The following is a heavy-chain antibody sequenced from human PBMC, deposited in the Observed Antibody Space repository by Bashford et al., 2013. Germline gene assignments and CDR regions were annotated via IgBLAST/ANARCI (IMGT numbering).Heavy chain of an antibody. Sequence: GESLKISCKGSGYRFTGDWIAWVRQMPGKGLEWWGIIYPADSDTRYSPSFQGQVTISADKSISTAYLQWSSLKASDSAIYYCARAFLAASAGMDVWGQGTTVTVSS. CDR2: IYPADSDT. CDR3: ARAFLAASAGMDV. D-gene: IGHD6-13*01. CDR1: GYRFTGDW. J-gene: IGHJ6*02. V-gene: IGHV5-51*01.